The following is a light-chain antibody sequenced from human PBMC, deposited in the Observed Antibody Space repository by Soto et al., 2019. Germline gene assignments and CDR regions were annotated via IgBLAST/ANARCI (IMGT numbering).Light chain of an antibody. CDR2: GES. V-gene: IGKV1D-12*01. CDR1: QDIAGY. Sequence: DIHVTQSPSSVSASVGDTVTITCRASQDIAGYLAWYQHKPGRTPEILIHGESRLQSGVPERFSGSGSGTDLNLSINRLQPEDFATYYCQKAYSFPITFGQGTRLEIK. CDR3: QKAYSFPIT. J-gene: IGKJ5*01.